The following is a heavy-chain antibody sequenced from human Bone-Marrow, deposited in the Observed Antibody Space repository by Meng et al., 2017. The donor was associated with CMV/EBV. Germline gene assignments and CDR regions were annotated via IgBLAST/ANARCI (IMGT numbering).Heavy chain of an antibody. Sequence: ASVKVSCKASGYTFTGYYMHWVRQAPGQGLEWMGWINPNSGGTNYAQKFQGRVTMTRDTSISTAYMELSRLRSDDTAVYYWASFGGGSPYQDYYGMDVWGQGTTVTVPS. V-gene: IGHV1-2*02. CDR2: INPNSGGT. J-gene: IGHJ6*02. CDR1: GYTFTGYY. CDR3: ASFGGGSPYQDYYGMDV. D-gene: IGHD2-15*01.